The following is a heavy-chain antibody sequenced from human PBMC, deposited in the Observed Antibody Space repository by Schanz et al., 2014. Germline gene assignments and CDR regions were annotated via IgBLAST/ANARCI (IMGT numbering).Heavy chain of an antibody. V-gene: IGHV3-11*04. Sequence: QVQLVESGGGLVKPGGSLRLSCAASGFIFNDYYMNWIRQAPGKGLEWLSYISRDGTTSYYADSVKGRFTISRDNSKDTLFLQMNSLRAEDTAVYYCARFGELDYFYYGMDVWGQGTTVTVSS. CDR1: GFIFNDYY. CDR2: ISRDGTTS. D-gene: IGHD3-10*01. CDR3: ARFGELDYFYYGMDV. J-gene: IGHJ6*02.